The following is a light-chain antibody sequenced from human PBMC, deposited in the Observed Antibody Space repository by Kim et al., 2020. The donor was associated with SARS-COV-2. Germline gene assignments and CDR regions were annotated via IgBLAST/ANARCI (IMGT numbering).Light chain of an antibody. CDR3: QQYGGSPLT. V-gene: IGKV3-20*01. CDR2: GAS. CDR1: QTVSSNY. J-gene: IGKJ4*01. Sequence: EIVLTQSPGTLSLSPGQRATLSCRASQTVSSNYLAWYQQRPDQAPRLLIYGASTRATGIPDRFSGSGSGTAFTLTISRLQPEDFVVYYCQQYGGSPLTFGGGTKVDIK.